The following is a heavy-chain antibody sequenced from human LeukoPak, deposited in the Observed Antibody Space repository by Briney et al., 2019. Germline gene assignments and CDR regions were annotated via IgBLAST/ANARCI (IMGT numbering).Heavy chain of an antibody. J-gene: IGHJ4*02. CDR3: ARGGDDSSSSGDFDY. CDR1: GYTFTSYA. Sequence: APVKVSCKASGYTFTSYAMNWVRQAPGQGLEWMGWINTNTGNPMYAQGFTGRFVFSLDTSVSTAYLQISSLKAEDTAVYYCARGGDDSSSSGDFDYWGQGTLVTVSS. CDR2: INTNTGNP. V-gene: IGHV7-4-1*02. D-gene: IGHD6-6*01.